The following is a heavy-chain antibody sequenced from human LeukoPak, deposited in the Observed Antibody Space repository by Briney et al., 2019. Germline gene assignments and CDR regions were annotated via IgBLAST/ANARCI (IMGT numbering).Heavy chain of an antibody. Sequence: GGSLRLSCAASGFTFISYGMSWVRQAPGKVLEWVSAISGSGGSTLYADSVKGRFTISRDNSKNTVYLQMNSLRADDTAVYYCAKDRLAYSYAQPFDYWGQGTLVTVSS. CDR3: AKDRLAYSYAQPFDY. V-gene: IGHV3-23*01. CDR2: ISGSGGST. J-gene: IGHJ4*02. CDR1: GFTFISYG. D-gene: IGHD5-18*01.